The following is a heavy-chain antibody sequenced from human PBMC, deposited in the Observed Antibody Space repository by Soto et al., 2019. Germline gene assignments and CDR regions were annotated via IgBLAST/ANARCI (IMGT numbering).Heavy chain of an antibody. D-gene: IGHD6-19*01. J-gene: IGHJ5*02. CDR2: INHSGST. CDR3: ARGQWLPTRWFDP. Sequence: QVQLQQWGAGLLKPSETLSLTCAVYGGSFSGYYWSWIRQPPGKGLEWIGEINHSGSTNYNPSLKSRVTISVDTSKNQFSLELSSVTAADTAVYYCARGQWLPTRWFDPWGQGTLVTVSS. CDR1: GGSFSGYY. V-gene: IGHV4-34*01.